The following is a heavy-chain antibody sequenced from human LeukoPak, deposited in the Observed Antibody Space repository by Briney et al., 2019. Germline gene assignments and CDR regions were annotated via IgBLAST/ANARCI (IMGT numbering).Heavy chain of an antibody. CDR3: ARAATYNWNDVNY. J-gene: IGHJ4*02. V-gene: IGHV3-48*04. CDR1: GFTFSSYG. CDR2: ISSSGSII. Sequence: GGSLRLSCAASGFTFSSYGMHWVRQAPGKGLEWVSYISSSGSIIYYADSVKGRFTISRDNAKNSVYLQMNSLRAEDTAVYYCARAATYNWNDVNYWGQGTLVTVSS. D-gene: IGHD1-20*01.